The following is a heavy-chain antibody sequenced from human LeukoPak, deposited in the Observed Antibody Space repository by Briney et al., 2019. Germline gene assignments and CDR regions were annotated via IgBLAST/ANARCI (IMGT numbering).Heavy chain of an antibody. CDR2: ISSSSSYI. J-gene: IGHJ6*03. Sequence: GGSLRLSCAASGFTFSSYSMNWVRQAPGKGLEWVSSISSSSSYIYYADSVKGRFTISRDNAKNSLYLQMNSLRAEDTAVYYCARDTDILTGSAFGYYYYMDVWGKGTTVTISS. CDR1: GFTFSSYS. D-gene: IGHD3-9*01. V-gene: IGHV3-21*01. CDR3: ARDTDILTGSAFGYYYYMDV.